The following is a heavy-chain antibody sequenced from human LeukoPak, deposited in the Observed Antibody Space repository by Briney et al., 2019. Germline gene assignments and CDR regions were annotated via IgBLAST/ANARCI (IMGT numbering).Heavy chain of an antibody. CDR1: GGSISSYY. CDR2: IYYSGST. CDR3: ARGFTMYVADY. J-gene: IGHJ4*02. V-gene: IGHV4-59*01. D-gene: IGHD3-3*01. Sequence: PSETLSPTCTVSGGSISSYYWSWIRQPPGKGLEWIGYIYYSGSTNYNPSLKSRVTISVDTSKNQFSLKLSSVTAADTAVYYCARGFTMYVADYWGQGTLVTVSS.